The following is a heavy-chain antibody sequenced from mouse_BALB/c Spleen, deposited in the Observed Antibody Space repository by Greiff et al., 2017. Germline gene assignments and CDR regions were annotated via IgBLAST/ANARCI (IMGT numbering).Heavy chain of an antibody. Sequence: EVKLVESGPGLVKPSQSLSLTCTVTGYSITSDYAWNWIRQFPGNKLEWMGYISYSGSTSYNPSLKSRISITRDTSKNQFFLQLNSVTTEDTATYYCARMIFFDYWGQGTTLTVSS. V-gene: IGHV3-2*02. D-gene: IGHD2-4*01. CDR2: ISYSGST. J-gene: IGHJ2*01. CDR1: GYSITSDYA. CDR3: ARMIFFDY.